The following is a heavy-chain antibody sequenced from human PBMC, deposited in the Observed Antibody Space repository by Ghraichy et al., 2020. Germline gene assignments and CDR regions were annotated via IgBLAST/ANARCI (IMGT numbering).Heavy chain of an antibody. D-gene: IGHD3-10*01. Sequence: SETLSLTCAVYGGSFSNYYWTWIRQPPGKGLEWIGEINPGGSTNYNPSLKSRVTITVDTSKKQFSLKLTSVTAADTAVYYCLLWFGELSQDYWGQGTLVTVSS. CDR2: INPGGST. V-gene: IGHV4-34*01. CDR3: LLWFGELSQDY. CDR1: GGSFSNYY. J-gene: IGHJ4*02.